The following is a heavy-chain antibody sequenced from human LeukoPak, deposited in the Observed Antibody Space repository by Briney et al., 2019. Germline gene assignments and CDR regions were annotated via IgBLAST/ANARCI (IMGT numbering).Heavy chain of an antibody. J-gene: IGHJ5*02. V-gene: IGHV3-23*01. D-gene: IGHD4-17*01. CDR3: AKAPTITYGDGDWFDP. Sequence: GGSLRLSCAASGFTFSSYAMSWVRQAPGKGLEWVSAISGSGGSIYYADSVKGRFTISRDNSKNTLYLQMNSLRAEDTAVYYCAKAPTITYGDGDWFDPWGQGTLVTVSS. CDR1: GFTFSSYA. CDR2: ISGSGGSI.